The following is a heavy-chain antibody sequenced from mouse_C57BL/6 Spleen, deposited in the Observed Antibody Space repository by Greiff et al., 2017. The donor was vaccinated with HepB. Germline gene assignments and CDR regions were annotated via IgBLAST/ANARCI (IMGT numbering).Heavy chain of an antibody. CDR1: GYTFTDYY. D-gene: IGHD2-3*01. CDR2: INPNNGGT. Sequence: EVQLQQSGPELVKPGASVKISCKASGYTFTDYYMNWVKQSHGKSLEWIGDINPNNGGTSYNQKFKGKATLTVDKSSSTAYMELGSLTSEDSAVYYCARYEGWLPPYFDYWGQGTTLTVSS. V-gene: IGHV1-26*01. CDR3: ARYEGWLPPYFDY. J-gene: IGHJ2*01.